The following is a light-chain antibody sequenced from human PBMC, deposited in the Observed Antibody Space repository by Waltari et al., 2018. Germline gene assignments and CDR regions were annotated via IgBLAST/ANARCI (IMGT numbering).Light chain of an antibody. CDR1: QSVSFF. J-gene: IGKJ3*01. Sequence: EIVLTQSPAIVSLSPGERATLSCRSSQSVSFFLAWYQQKPGQGPRLLIFDTSNRATGIPARFSGGGSGTDFTLTISSLEPEDVAVYYCQHYYSIPRTFGPGTKVDIK. CDR3: QHYYSIPRT. CDR2: DTS. V-gene: IGKV3-11*01.